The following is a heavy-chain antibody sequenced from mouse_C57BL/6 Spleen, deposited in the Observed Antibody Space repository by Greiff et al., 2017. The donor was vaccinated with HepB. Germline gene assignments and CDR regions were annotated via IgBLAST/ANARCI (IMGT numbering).Heavy chain of an antibody. CDR1: GFTFSSYG. V-gene: IGHV5-6*01. D-gene: IGHD1-1*01. CDR3: ARPLHYYGSSYWYFDV. CDR2: ISSGGSYT. Sequence: EVKLVESGGDLVKPGGSLKLSCAASGFTFSSYGMSWVRQTPDKRLEWVATISSGGSYTYYPDSVKGRFTISRDNAKNTLYLQMSSLKSEDTAMYYCARPLHYYGSSYWYFDVWGTGTTVTVSS. J-gene: IGHJ1*03.